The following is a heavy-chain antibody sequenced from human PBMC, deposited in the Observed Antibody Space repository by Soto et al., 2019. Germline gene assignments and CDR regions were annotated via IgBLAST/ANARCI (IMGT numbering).Heavy chain of an antibody. J-gene: IGHJ4*02. CDR1: GGSISSSNW. CDR2: IYHSGDT. CDR3: SRAIVNIRFFAY. V-gene: IGHV4-4*02. D-gene: IGHD5-12*01. Sequence: SETLSLTCAVSGGSISSSNWWSWVRQPPGKGLEWIGEIYHSGDTNYNPSLKSRVTISVDKSKKQFSLKLNSVTAADTAVYYCSRAIVNIRFFAYWGQRTLGPVSS.